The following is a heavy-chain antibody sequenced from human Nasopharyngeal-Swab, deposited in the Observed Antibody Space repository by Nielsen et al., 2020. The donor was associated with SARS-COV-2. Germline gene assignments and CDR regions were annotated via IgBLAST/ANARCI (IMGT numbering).Heavy chain of an antibody. Sequence: QTLSLTCAISVDSVSSNSAACNWIRQSPSRGLEWLGRTYYRSKWYTDYAVSVKSRITINPDTSKNQFSLQLNSVTPEDTAVYYCAREFRRVTIFGVVFRGFDYWGQGTLVTVSA. CDR1: VDSVSSNSAA. D-gene: IGHD3-3*01. J-gene: IGHJ4*02. V-gene: IGHV6-1*01. CDR3: AREFRRVTIFGVVFRGFDY. CDR2: TYYRSKWYT.